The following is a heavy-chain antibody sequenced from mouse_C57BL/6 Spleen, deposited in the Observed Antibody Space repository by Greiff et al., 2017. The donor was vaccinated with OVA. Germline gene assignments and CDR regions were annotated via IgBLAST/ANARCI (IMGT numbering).Heavy chain of an antibody. CDR1: GYTFTDYE. CDR2: IDPETGGT. Sequence: QVRLQQSGAELVRPGASVTLSCKASGYTFTDYEMHWVKQTPVHGLEWIGAIDPETGGTAYNQKFKGKAILTADKSSSTAYMELRSLTSEDSAVYYCTRDYGSSPYWYFDVWGTGTTVTVSS. V-gene: IGHV1-15*01. D-gene: IGHD1-1*01. CDR3: TRDYGSSPYWYFDV. J-gene: IGHJ1*03.